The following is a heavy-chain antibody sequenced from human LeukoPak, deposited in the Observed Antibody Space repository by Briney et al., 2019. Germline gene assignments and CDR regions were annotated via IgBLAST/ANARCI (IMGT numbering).Heavy chain of an antibody. CDR2: IYPDDADT. J-gene: IGHJ3*01. CDR3: ARPNITNYYDRSGYDGFDF. V-gene: IGHV5-51*01. D-gene: IGHD3-22*01. Sequence: KGSRKESGYRLSNYWIASVRQMPEKGLEWMGIIYPDDADTRYNPPFQGQVIISADKSTNPAYLPWRTMKASDTAMYYCARPNITNYYDRSGYDGFDFWGQGTMVTVSS. CDR1: GYRLSNYW.